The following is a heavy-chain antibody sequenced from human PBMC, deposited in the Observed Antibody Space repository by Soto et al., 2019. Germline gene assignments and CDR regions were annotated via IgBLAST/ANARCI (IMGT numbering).Heavy chain of an antibody. CDR2: IYYSGST. CDR1: GGSISSGDYY. Sequence: SETLSLTCTVSGGSISSGDYYWSWIRQPPGKGLEWIGYIYYSGSTYYNPSLKSRVTISVDTSKNQFSLKLSSVTAADTAVYYCARGFGDNWFDPWGQGTLVTVSS. V-gene: IGHV4-30-4*01. D-gene: IGHD3-10*01. CDR3: ARGFGDNWFDP. J-gene: IGHJ5*02.